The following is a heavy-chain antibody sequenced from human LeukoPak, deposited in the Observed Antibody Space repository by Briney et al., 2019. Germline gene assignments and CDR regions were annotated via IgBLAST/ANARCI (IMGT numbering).Heavy chain of an antibody. J-gene: IGHJ4*02. CDR1: GFTFSSYA. CDR3: AEATLQDYDFWAGYQTRYYFDY. V-gene: IGHV3-23*01. D-gene: IGHD3-3*01. CDR2: ISGSGGST. Sequence: QPGGSLRLSCAASGFTFSSYAMSWVRQAPGKGLEWVSAISGSGGSTYYADSVKGRFTISRDNSKNTLYVQMNSLRAEDTAVYYCAEATLQDYDFWAGYQTRYYFDYWGQGTLVTVSS.